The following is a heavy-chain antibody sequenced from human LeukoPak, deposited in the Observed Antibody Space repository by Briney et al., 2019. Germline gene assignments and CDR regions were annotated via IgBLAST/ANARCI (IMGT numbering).Heavy chain of an antibody. Sequence: GGSLRLSCAASGFTFSDAWMSWVRQAPGKGLEWVAFIRYDGSNKYYADSVKGRFTISRDNSKNTLYPQMNSLRAEDTAVYYCAKDRLSVTYYYDSSGYWFDYWGQGTLVTVSS. CDR1: GFTFSDAW. J-gene: IGHJ4*02. CDR3: AKDRLSVTYYYDSSGYWFDY. D-gene: IGHD3-22*01. V-gene: IGHV3-30*02. CDR2: IRYDGSNK.